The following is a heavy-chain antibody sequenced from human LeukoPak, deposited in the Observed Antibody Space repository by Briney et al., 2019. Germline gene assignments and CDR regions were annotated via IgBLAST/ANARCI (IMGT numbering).Heavy chain of an antibody. V-gene: IGHV4-59*01. CDR1: GGSISGYY. CDR2: IYYSGST. Sequence: SETLSLTCTVSGGSISGYYWSWIRQPPGKGLEWIGYIYYSGSTNYNPSLKSRVAISVDTSKNQFSLKLSSVTAADTAVYYCARGGVVTAEYYFDYWGQGTLVTVSS. J-gene: IGHJ4*02. D-gene: IGHD2-21*02. CDR3: ARGGVVTAEYYFDY.